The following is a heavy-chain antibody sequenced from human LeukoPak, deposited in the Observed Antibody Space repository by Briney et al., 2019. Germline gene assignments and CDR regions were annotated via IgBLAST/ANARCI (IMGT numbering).Heavy chain of an antibody. CDR1: GYRFPTYW. CDR2: IYPGDSET. CDR3: ARLRVAYTRYDAFVY. V-gene: IGHV5-51*01. J-gene: IGHJ4*02. Sequence: GESLKISCKGSGYRFPTYWIGWVRRMPGKGLEWMGIIYPGDSETRDSPSFQDQVTISADKSSSTAYLQWSSLKASDTPMYYCARLRVAYTRYDAFVYCGQGTLVTVSS. D-gene: IGHD5-12*01.